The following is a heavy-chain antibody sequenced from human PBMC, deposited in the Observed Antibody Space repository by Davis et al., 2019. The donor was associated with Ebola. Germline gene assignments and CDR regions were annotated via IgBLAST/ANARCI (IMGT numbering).Heavy chain of an antibody. CDR3: AREGGRYYDSSGYVFDI. J-gene: IGHJ3*02. CDR1: GYRFTSYS. Sequence: ASVKVSCKASGYRFTSYSMHLVRQAPGQGLEWMGIINPITGGTSYAQNFQVRVNMTRDTSTSTVYMELSSLRSEDTAVYYSAREGGRYYDSSGYVFDIWGQGTMVKVSS. CDR2: INPITGGT. V-gene: IGHV1-46*01. D-gene: IGHD3-22*01.